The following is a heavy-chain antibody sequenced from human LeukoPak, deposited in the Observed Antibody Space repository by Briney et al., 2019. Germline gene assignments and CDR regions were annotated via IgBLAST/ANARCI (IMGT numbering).Heavy chain of an antibody. CDR2: IYYSGST. CDR3: ARGRWELTDY. V-gene: IGHV4-59*01. D-gene: IGHD1-26*01. Sequence: PSETLSLTCTVSGGGGSISSYYWSWIRQPPGKGLEWIGYIYYSGSTNYNPSLKSRVTISVDTSKNQFSLKLSSVTAADTAVYYCARGRWELTDYWGQGTLVTVSS. J-gene: IGHJ4*02. CDR1: GGGGSISSYY.